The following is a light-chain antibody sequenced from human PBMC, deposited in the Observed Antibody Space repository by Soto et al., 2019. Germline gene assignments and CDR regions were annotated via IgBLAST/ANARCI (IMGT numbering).Light chain of an antibody. CDR1: SSNIGAGHD. Sequence: QSVLTQPPSVSGAPGQRVTISCTGSSSNIGAGHDVHWYRQLPGTAPKLLIYGNNNRPSGVPDRFSGSQSGTSASLAITGLQAEDEADYYCQSYDSRWSRYVFASGTKVTVL. CDR3: QSYDSRWSRYV. J-gene: IGLJ1*01. V-gene: IGLV1-40*01. CDR2: GNN.